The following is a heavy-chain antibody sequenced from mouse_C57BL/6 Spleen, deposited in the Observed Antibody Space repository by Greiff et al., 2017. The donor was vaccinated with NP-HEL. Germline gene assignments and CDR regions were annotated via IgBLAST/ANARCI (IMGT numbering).Heavy chain of an antibody. CDR3: ASDYYGSNGAY. V-gene: IGHV1-53*01. CDR2: INPSNGGT. CDR1: GYTFTSYW. Sequence: QVQLQQPGTELVKPGASVKLSCKASGYTFTSYWMPWVKQRPGHGLEWIGNINPSNGGTNYNEEFKSKATLTVDKSSSTAYMQLSSLTSEDSAVYYCASDYYGSNGAYWGQGTLVTVSA. J-gene: IGHJ3*01. D-gene: IGHD1-1*01.